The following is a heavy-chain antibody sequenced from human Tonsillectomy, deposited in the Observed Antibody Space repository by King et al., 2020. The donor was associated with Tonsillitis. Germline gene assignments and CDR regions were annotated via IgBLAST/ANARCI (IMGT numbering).Heavy chain of an antibody. V-gene: IGHV3-15*01. J-gene: IGHJ3*02. Sequence: EVQLVESGGGLVKPGGSLRLSCAASGFTFSNAWMSWVRQAPGKGLEWVGRIKSKTDGGTTDYAAPVKGRFTISRDDSKNTLDLQMNSLKTEDTAVYYCYRPEGVPTLLDAFDIWGQGTMVTVSS. CDR2: IKSKTDGGTT. D-gene: IGHD3-10*01. CDR3: YRPEGVPTLLDAFDI. CDR1: GFTFSNAW.